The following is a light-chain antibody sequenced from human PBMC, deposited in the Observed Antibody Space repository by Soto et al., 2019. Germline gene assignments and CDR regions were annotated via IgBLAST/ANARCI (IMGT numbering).Light chain of an antibody. CDR1: GSDVGGYNY. Sequence: QSALTQPASVSGSPGQSITISCTETGSDVGGYNYVSWYQQPPGKAPNLIIYETRNRPSGVSNRFSASKSGNTASLTISGLQAEDEADYYCRSYTGGSTRVVFGGGTKVTVL. V-gene: IGLV2-14*01. CDR3: RSYTGGSTRVV. CDR2: ETR. J-gene: IGLJ2*01.